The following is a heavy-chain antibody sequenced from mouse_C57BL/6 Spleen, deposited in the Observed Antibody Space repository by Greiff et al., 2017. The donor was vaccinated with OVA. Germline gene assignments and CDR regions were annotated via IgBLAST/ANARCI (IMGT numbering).Heavy chain of an antibody. D-gene: IGHD2-4*01. CDR3: AREGGYDYGGSWFAD. CDR2: ISYSGST. V-gene: IGHV3-1*01. Sequence: EVQLQESGPGMVKPSQSLSLTCTVTGYSITSGYDWHWIRHFPGNKLEWMGYISYSGSTNSTPSLKSRISITHDTSKNHFFLKLNAVTTEDTATYYCAREGGYDYGGSWFADWGQGTLVTVSA. CDR1: GYSITSGYD. J-gene: IGHJ3*01.